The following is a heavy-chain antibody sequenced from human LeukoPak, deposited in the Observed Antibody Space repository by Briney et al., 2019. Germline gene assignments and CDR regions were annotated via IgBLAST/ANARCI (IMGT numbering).Heavy chain of an antibody. D-gene: IGHD3-22*01. Sequence: SETLSLTCTVSGGSINSGDYYWSWIRQPPGKGLEWIGYIFYSGSTYYNPSLKSRLTISIDTSKNQFSLKLSSVTAADTAVYYCAREVVVHNYFDYWGQGTLVTVSS. CDR3: AREVVVHNYFDY. CDR1: GGSINSGDYY. J-gene: IGHJ4*02. CDR2: IFYSGST. V-gene: IGHV4-30-4*01.